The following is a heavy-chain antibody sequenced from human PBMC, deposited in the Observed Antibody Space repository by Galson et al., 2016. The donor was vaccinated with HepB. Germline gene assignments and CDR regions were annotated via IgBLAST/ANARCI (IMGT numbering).Heavy chain of an antibody. Sequence: SLRLSCAASGFPFNYYSMAWVRQAPGKGLEWVSSISSSETYINYADSVKGRFTISRNNAKNSLYLQMKSLRAEDTAVYYCARRDELLFVDYWGQGTLVTVSS. J-gene: IGHJ4*02. CDR1: GFPFNYYS. D-gene: IGHD2-21*01. V-gene: IGHV3-21*04. CDR2: ISSSETYI. CDR3: ARRDELLFVDY.